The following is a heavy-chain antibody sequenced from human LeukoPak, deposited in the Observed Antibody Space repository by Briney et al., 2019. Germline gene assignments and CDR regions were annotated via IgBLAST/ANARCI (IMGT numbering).Heavy chain of an antibody. J-gene: IGHJ2*01. D-gene: IGHD4-11*01. CDR3: ARASSAYNWYFDL. V-gene: IGHV1-18*04. Sequence: ASVKVSCKASGYTFTGYYMHWVRQAPGQGLEWMGWIGADNGYTHYAQKLQGRVTLTTDTSTNTAYMDLRSLSSDDTAVYYCARASSAYNWYFDLWGRGTLVTVSS. CDR1: GYTFTGYY. CDR2: IGADNGYT.